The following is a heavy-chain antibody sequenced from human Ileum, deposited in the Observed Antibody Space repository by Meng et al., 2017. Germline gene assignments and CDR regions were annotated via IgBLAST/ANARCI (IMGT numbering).Heavy chain of an antibody. D-gene: IGHD3-10*02. J-gene: IGHJ2*01. CDR2: VYHSGST. CDR1: VDSIKSNNW. Sequence: LLFAASVDSIKSNNWWAGILKPQGQGLEWIGDVYHSGSTHYYPSLQSRVTISIDNSKNRFSLRLNSVTAADTAIYYCARADYVRYFDLWGRGTLVTVSS. V-gene: IGHV4-4*02. CDR3: ARADYVRYFDL.